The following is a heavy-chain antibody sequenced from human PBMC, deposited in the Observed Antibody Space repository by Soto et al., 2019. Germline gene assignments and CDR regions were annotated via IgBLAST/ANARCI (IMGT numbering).Heavy chain of an antibody. V-gene: IGHV3-30-3*01. CDR3: TRAPASSWHTFDY. Sequence: QVQVVESGGGVVQPGRSLRLSCAASVFTFSTYTMHWVRQAPGKGLEWVARISSDGSNKYYADSVKGRFTISRDNSKNTLYLQMNSLRGEDTAVYYCTRAPASSWHTFDYWGQGTLVTVSS. CDR2: ISSDGSNK. J-gene: IGHJ4*02. D-gene: IGHD6-13*01. CDR1: VFTFSTYT.